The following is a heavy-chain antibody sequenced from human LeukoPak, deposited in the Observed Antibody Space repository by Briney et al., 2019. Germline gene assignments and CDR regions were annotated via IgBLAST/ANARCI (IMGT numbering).Heavy chain of an antibody. CDR1: GFTFNTYA. Sequence: GGSLRVSCSASGFTFNTYAMSWVRQAPGKGLEWVSSISGSGGTTYYADSVRGRFTISRDNSKNTAYLQVNSLRAEDTAVYYCAKDRGGNFYDAFDVCGQGAMVTVSS. CDR3: AKDRGGNFYDAFDV. J-gene: IGHJ3*01. CDR2: ISGSGGTT. D-gene: IGHD1-26*01. V-gene: IGHV3-23*01.